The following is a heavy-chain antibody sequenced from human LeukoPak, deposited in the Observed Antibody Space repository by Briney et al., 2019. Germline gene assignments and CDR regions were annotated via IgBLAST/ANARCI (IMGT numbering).Heavy chain of an antibody. Sequence: AGSLRLSSEASGFTFSNSAMAWVRQAPGKGLEWVSEISGSGDSTHYAESVKGQFTILRDNSKNTLYLHMNSLRAEDTAIYYCAKDGGSRAYYRLEYWGQGTLVTVSS. V-gene: IGHV3-23*01. J-gene: IGHJ4*02. CDR1: GFTFSNSA. CDR3: AKDGGSRAYYRLEY. D-gene: IGHD3-22*01. CDR2: ISGSGDST.